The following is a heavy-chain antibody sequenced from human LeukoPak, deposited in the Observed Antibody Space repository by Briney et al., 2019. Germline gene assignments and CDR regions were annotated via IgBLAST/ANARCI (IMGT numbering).Heavy chain of an antibody. D-gene: IGHD3-10*01. CDR1: GFTFGDYA. J-gene: IGHJ5*02. CDR3: VRSFHPGGWFDP. CDR2: INEDGSEI. V-gene: IGHV3-7*01. Sequence: GGSLRLSCTASGFTFGDYAMSWVRQAPGKGLEWVASINEDGSEIHYVDSVKGRFTIARDNAKDSLFLQMNSLTVEDTAMYYCVRSFHPGGWFDPWGQGTLVTVSS.